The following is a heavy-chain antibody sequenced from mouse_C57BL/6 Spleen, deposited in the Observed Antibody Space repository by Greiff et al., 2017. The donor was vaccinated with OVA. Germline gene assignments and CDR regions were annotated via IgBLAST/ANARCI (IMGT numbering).Heavy chain of an antibody. J-gene: IGHJ4*01. D-gene: IGHD2-2*01. CDR1: GYSITSGYY. V-gene: IGHV3-6*01. Sequence: EVQLVESGPGLVKPSQSLSLTCSVTGYSITSGYYWNWIRQFPGNKLEWMGYISYDGSNNYNPSLKNRISITRDTSKNQFFLKLNSVTTEDTATYYCARGIYYGYERAMDYWGQGTSVTVSS. CDR2: ISYDGSN. CDR3: ARGIYYGYERAMDY.